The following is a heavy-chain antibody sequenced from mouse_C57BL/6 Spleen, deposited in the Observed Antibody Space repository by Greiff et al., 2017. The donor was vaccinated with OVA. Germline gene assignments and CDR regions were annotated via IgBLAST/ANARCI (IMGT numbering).Heavy chain of an antibody. CDR2: IDPSDSET. Sequence: QVQLQQPGAELVRPGSSVKLSCKASGYTFTSYWMHWVKQRPIQGLEWIGNIDPSDSETHYNQKFKDKATLTVDTSSSTAYMQLSSLTSEDSAVYYCARSLYGNYEGFAYWGQGTLVTVSA. J-gene: IGHJ3*01. V-gene: IGHV1-52*01. CDR3: ARSLYGNYEGFAY. CDR1: GYTFTSYW. D-gene: IGHD2-1*01.